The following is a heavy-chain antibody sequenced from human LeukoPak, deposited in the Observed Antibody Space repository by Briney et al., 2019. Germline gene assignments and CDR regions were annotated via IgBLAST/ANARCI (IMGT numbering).Heavy chain of an antibody. J-gene: IGHJ6*02. CDR3: ARGSQSPTPFYYYYGMDV. Sequence: ASVKVSCKASGGTFSSYAISWVRQAPGQGLEWMGWINPNSGGTNYAQKFQGRVTMTRDTSISTAYMELSRLRSDDTAVYYCARGSQSPTPFYYYYGMDVWGQGTTVTVSS. V-gene: IGHV1-2*02. CDR1: GGTFSSYA. CDR2: INPNSGGT.